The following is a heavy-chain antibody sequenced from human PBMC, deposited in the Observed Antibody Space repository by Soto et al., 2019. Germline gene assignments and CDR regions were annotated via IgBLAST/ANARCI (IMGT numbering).Heavy chain of an antibody. CDR3: EYDARYSASEL. CDR1: GFTFSSYA. Sequence: QVHLVESGGGVVQPGRSLRLSCAASGFTFSSYALHWVRQAPGKGLEWVALISYDGSNIYNADSVKGRFTISRDNSKNAMYQQCPHRSSQGAEVFCEEYDARYSASELWGQGTLVTVSS. CDR2: ISYDGSNI. V-gene: IGHV3-30*03. D-gene: IGHD2-21*01. J-gene: IGHJ4*02.